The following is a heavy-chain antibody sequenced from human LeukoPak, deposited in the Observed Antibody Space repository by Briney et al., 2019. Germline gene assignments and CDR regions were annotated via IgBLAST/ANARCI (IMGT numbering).Heavy chain of an antibody. CDR3: ARGRGVVGATGFDY. CDR1: GGSISSYY. V-gene: IGHV4-59*01. Sequence: SETLSLTCTVSGGSISSYYWSWIRQPPGKGLEWIGYIYYSGSTNYNPSLKSRVTISVDTSKNQFSLKLSSVTAADTAVYYCARGRGVVGATGFDYWGQGTLVTVSS. D-gene: IGHD1-26*01. CDR2: IYYSGST. J-gene: IGHJ4*02.